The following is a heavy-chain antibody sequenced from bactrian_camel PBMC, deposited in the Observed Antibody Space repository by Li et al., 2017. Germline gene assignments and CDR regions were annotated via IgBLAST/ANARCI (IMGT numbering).Heavy chain of an antibody. CDR2: LWIGGATT. D-gene: IGHD4*01. Sequence: HVQLVESGGGSVQAGGFLRLSCAFSGSIYDTMCMGWFRQVPGKDREGLAVLWIGGATTTYADSVKGRFIITRDKTMDLAYLQMNGLQPEDTVMYYCAAHPTTAGRSCYDSEFDIWGQGTQVTVS. V-gene: IGHV3S53*01. CDR3: AAHPTTAGRSCYDSEFDI. CDR1: GSIYDTMC. J-gene: IGHJ4*01.